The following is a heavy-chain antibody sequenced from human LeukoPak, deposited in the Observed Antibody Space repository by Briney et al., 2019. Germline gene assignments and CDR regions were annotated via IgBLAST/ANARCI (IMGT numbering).Heavy chain of an antibody. CDR1: GGSISSNY. Sequence: PSETLSLTCTVSGGSISSNYWSWIRHPAPKGLEWIGRIYTSGSTNYNPSLKSRVTMSVDTSKNQFSLKLSSVTAADTAVYYCAFSTRPQPHAFDIWGERTMVSVSS. V-gene: IGHV4-4*07. J-gene: IGHJ3*02. CDR2: IYTSGST. CDR3: AFSTRPQPHAFDI. D-gene: IGHD2-2*01.